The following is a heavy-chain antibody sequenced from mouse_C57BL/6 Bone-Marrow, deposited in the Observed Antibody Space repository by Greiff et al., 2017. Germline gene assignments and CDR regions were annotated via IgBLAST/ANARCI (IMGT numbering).Heavy chain of an antibody. Sequence: LEESGAELVKPGASVKLSCKASGYTFTEYTIHWVKQRSGQGLEWIGWFYPGSGSIKYNEKFKDKATLTADKSSSTVYMELSRLTSEDSAVYFCARVYYGSSPWYFDVWGTGTTVTVSS. CDR1: GYTFTEYT. CDR3: ARVYYGSSPWYFDV. D-gene: IGHD1-1*01. V-gene: IGHV1-62-2*01. CDR2: FYPGSGSI. J-gene: IGHJ1*03.